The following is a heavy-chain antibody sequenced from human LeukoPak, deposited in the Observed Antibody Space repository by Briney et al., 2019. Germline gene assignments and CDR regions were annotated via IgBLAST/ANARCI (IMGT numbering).Heavy chain of an antibody. J-gene: IGHJ3*02. CDR2: IYSGGST. V-gene: IGHV3-53*01. D-gene: IGHD3-3*01. CDR3: ARDKLRRFLETGAFDI. CDR1: GFTVSSNY. Sequence: GGSLRLSCAASGFTVSSNYMSWVRQAPGKGLEWVSVIYSGGSTYYADSVKGRFTISRDNSKNTLYLQMNSLRAEDTAVYYCARDKLRRFLETGAFDIWGQGTMVTVSS.